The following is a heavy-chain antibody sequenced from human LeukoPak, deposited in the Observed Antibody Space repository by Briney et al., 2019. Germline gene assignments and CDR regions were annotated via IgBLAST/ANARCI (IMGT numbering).Heavy chain of an antibody. CDR2: IYTSGST. D-gene: IGHD6-13*01. Sequence: SETLSLTCTVSGGSISSGSYYWSWIRQPAGKGLEWIGRIYTSGSTNYNPSLKSRVTISVDTSKNQFSLKLSSVTAADTAVYYCARGNQQQLVGIKTYYFDYWGQGTLVTVSS. J-gene: IGHJ4*02. CDR1: GGSISSGSYY. V-gene: IGHV4-61*02. CDR3: ARGNQQQLVGIKTYYFDY.